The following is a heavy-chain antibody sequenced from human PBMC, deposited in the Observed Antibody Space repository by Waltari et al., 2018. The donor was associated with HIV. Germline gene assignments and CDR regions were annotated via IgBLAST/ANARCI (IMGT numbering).Heavy chain of an antibody. CDR3: ARVDTAMTNWFDP. Sequence: QVQLQESGPGLVKPSETLSLTCTVSGYSISSGYYWGWIRQPPGKGLEWIGSIYHSGRTYYNPSLNTRFPISVDTSKIQFSLKLSSVTAADTAVYYCARVDTAMTNWFDPWGQGTLVTVSS. CDR2: IYHSGRT. CDR1: GYSISSGYY. V-gene: IGHV4-38-2*02. J-gene: IGHJ5*02. D-gene: IGHD5-18*01.